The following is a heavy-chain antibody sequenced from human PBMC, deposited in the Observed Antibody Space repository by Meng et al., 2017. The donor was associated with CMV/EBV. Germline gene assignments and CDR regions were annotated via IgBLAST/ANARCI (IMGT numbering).Heavy chain of an antibody. D-gene: IGHD6-19*01. V-gene: IGHV1-69*05. Sequence: SVQVSCKAVSGSFSSYEIIWVRQAPGRGLEWLGGIIPLFGTTNYAQKFQGRVTFTTDESTTTAYMELSGLTSEDTAVHYCARRAVCSDCANPLAIWGQGTLVTVSS. J-gene: IGHJ3*02. CDR1: SGSFSSYE. CDR3: ARRAVCSDCANPLAI. CDR2: IIPLFGTT.